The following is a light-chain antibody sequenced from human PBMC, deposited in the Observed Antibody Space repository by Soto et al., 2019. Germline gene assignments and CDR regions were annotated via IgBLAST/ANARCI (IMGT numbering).Light chain of an antibody. J-gene: IGLJ2*01. CDR2: EVS. V-gene: IGLV2-11*01. CDR1: SSDVGGYNY. Sequence: QSALTQPRSVSGSPGQSVTISCTGTSSDVGGYNYVSWYQQYPGKAPKLRIYEVSKWPSGVPDRFSGSKSGNTASLAISGLQAEDEAEYYCCSYAGSYNFVFGGGTKVTVL. CDR3: CSYAGSYNFV.